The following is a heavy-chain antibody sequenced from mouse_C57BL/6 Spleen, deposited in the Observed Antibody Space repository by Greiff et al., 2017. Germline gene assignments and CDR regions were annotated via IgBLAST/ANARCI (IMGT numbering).Heavy chain of an antibody. Sequence: EVKLVESGGDLVKPGGSLKLSCAASGFTFSSYGMSWVRQTPDKRLEWVATISSGGSYTYYPDSVKGRFTISRDNAKNTLYLQMSSLKSEDTAMYYCARGGETYFDYWGQGTTLTVSS. V-gene: IGHV5-6*02. CDR2: ISSGGSYT. CDR3: ARGGETYFDY. CDR1: GFTFSSYG. J-gene: IGHJ2*01.